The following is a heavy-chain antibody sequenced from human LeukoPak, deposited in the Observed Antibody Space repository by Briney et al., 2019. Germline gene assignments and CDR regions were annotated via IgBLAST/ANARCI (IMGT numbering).Heavy chain of an antibody. D-gene: IGHD3-16*01. V-gene: IGHV1-69*04. CDR2: IIPILGIA. CDR3: ARVSDMITFGGVIATGYYFDY. J-gene: IGHJ4*02. Sequence: SVKVSCKASGGTFSSYAISWVRQAPGQGLEWMGRIIPILGIANYAQKFQGRVTITADKSTSTAYMELSSLRSEDTAVYYCARVSDMITFGGVIATGYYFDYWGQGTLVTVSS. CDR1: GGTFSSYA.